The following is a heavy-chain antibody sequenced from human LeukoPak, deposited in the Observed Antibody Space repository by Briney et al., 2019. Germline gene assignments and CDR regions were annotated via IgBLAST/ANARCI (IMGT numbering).Heavy chain of an antibody. D-gene: IGHD6-13*01. CDR2: IRSKANSYAT. Sequence: PGGSLRLSCAASGFTFSGSAMHWVRQASGKGLEWVGRIRSKANSYATAYAASVKGRFTISRDDSKNTAYLQMNSLKTEDMAVYYCTRQDSSSWPRLGYWGQGTLVTVSS. CDR1: GFTFSGSA. J-gene: IGHJ4*02. CDR3: TRQDSSSWPRLGY. V-gene: IGHV3-73*01.